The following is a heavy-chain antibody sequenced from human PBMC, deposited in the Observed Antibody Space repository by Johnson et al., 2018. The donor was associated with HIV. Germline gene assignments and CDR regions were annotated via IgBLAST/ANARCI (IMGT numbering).Heavy chain of an antibody. CDR1: GFTFSSYW. CDR2: IKQDGSEK. D-gene: IGHD2-2*01. Sequence: VQLVESGGGVVQPGGSLRLSCVASGFTFSSYWMTWVRQAPGTGLEWVANIKQDGSEKYYVDSARGRFTISRDNAKNSLYLQMSSLRAEDTAVYYCATDIVVVLALGGDAFDIWGQGTMVIVSS. J-gene: IGHJ3*02. CDR3: ATDIVVVLALGGDAFDI. V-gene: IGHV3-7*01.